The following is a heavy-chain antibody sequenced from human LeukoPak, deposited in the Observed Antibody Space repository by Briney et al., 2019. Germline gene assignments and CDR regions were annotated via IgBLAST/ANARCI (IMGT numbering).Heavy chain of an antibody. Sequence: SETLSLTCTVSGYSISTGYYWDWIRQPPGKGLEWIGTFYHGGSTYYNPSLKSRVTISVDTSKNQFSLKLSSVTAADTAVYYCARVPCSGGSCYPDSWGQGTLVTVSS. D-gene: IGHD2-15*01. J-gene: IGHJ5*01. CDR3: ARVPCSGGSCYPDS. CDR2: FYHGGST. V-gene: IGHV4-38-2*02. CDR1: GYSISTGYY.